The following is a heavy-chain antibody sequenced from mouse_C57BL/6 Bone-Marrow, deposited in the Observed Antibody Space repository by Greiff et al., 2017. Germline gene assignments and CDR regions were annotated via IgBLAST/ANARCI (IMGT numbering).Heavy chain of an antibody. CDR2: IYPSDSET. J-gene: IGHJ4*01. V-gene: IGHV1-61*01. D-gene: IGHD2-5*01. CDR3: ARSTAYYSNYYAMDY. Sequence: QVQLQQPGAELVRPGSSVKLSCKASGYTFTSYWMDWVKQRPGQGLDWIGNIYPSDSETHYNQKFKDKATLTVDKSSSTAYMQLSSLTSEDSAVYYCARSTAYYSNYYAMDYWGQGTSVTVSS. CDR1: GYTFTSYW.